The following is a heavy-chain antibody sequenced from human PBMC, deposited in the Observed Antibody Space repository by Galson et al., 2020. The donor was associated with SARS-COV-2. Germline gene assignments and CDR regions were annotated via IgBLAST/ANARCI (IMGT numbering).Heavy chain of an antibody. CDR2: IYTSGST. J-gene: IGHJ5*02. V-gene: IGHV4-61*02. CDR3: ARAHGTMIVELSWFDP. Sequence: SETLSLTCTVSGGSISSGSYYWSWIRQPAGKGLEWIGRIYTSGSTNYNPSLKSRVTISVDTSKNQFSLKLSSVTAADTAVYYCARAHGTMIVELSWFDPWGQGTLVTVSS. D-gene: IGHD3-22*01. CDR1: GGSISSGSYY.